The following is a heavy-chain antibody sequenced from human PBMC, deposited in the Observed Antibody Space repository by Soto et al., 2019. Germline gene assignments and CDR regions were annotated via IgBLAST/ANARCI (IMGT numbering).Heavy chain of an antibody. D-gene: IGHD2-2*02. Sequence: EVQLLESGGGLVQPGGSLRLSCAASGFTFSSYAMSWVRQAPGKGLEWVSAISGSGGSTYYADSVKGRFTISRDNSKNTLYLQMNSLRAEDTVVYYCATPVVPAAIRGWFDPWGQGTLVTVSS. J-gene: IGHJ5*02. CDR3: ATPVVPAAIRGWFDP. CDR2: ISGSGGST. CDR1: GFTFSSYA. V-gene: IGHV3-23*01.